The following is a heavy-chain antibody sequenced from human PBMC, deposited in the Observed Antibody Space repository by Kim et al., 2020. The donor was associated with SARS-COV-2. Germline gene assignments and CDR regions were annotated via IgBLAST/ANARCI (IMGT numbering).Heavy chain of an antibody. J-gene: IGHJ6*01. V-gene: IGHV4-34*01. CDR3: SRGQRGYVRRIMGYYYGM. D-gene: IGHD3-10*02. CDR1: GGPFSGYY. Sequence: SETLSLTCAVSGGPFSGYYWSWIRQAPGKGLEWIGEVSSGGTATYHPSPKSRVTISVDTSKTQFSLRLTSVTAADTGMYYCSRGQRGYVRRIMGYYYGM. CDR2: VSSGGTA.